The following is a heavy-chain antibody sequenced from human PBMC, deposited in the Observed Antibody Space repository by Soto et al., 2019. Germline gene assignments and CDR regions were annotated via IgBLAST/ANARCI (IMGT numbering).Heavy chain of an antibody. Sequence: QVQLVQSGAEVKKPGASVKVSCKTSGYTFTSYGISWVRQAPGQGLEWMGWISTYNGDTNFAQKFQGRVTLTTDTSTNTAYMDLRSLTSDDTAVYYCARGYDILTGLAYHYGMDVWGQGTTVTVSS. D-gene: IGHD3-9*01. CDR3: ARGYDILTGLAYHYGMDV. CDR1: GYTFTSYG. CDR2: ISTYNGDT. V-gene: IGHV1-18*01. J-gene: IGHJ6*02.